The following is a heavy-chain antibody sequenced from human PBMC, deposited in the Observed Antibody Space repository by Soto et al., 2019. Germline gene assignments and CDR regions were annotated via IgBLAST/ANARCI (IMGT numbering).Heavy chain of an antibody. CDR3: ARLYDSSGYYYVYAFDI. CDR2: IYYSGGT. J-gene: IGHJ3*02. D-gene: IGHD3-22*01. Sequence: PSETLSLTCTVSGGSISSGGYYWSWIRQHPGKGLEWIGYIYYSGGTYYNPSLKSRVTISVDTSKNQFSLKLSSVTAADTAVYYCARLYDSSGYYYVYAFDIWGQGTMVTVSS. V-gene: IGHV4-31*03. CDR1: GGSISSGGYY.